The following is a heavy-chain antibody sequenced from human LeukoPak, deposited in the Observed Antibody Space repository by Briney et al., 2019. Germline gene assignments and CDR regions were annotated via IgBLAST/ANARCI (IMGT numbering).Heavy chain of an antibody. Sequence: ASVKVSCKASGYTFTSYAMNWVRQAPGQGLEWMGWINTNTGNPTYAQGFTGRFVFSLDTSVSTAYLQISSLKAEDTAVYYCARAMVHIYYYGMDVWGQGTTVTVSS. J-gene: IGHJ6*02. V-gene: IGHV7-4-1*02. CDR3: ARAMVHIYYYGMDV. CDR2: INTNTGNP. D-gene: IGHD3-10*01. CDR1: GYTFTSYA.